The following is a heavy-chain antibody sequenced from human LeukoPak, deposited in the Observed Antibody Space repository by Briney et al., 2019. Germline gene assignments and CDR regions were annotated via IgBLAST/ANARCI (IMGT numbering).Heavy chain of an antibody. V-gene: IGHV3-30-3*01. J-gene: IGHJ4*02. CDR1: GFTFSSSP. Sequence: GGSLRLSCAASGFTFSSSPMHWLRQAPSQGLEWVAVLSYDGSIKSYAESVKGRFTISRDTSKNTLYLQMNSLRAEDTAVYYCARDLVAGSPDYFDYWGQGTLVTVSS. CDR3: ARDLVAGSPDYFDY. CDR2: LSYDGSIK. D-gene: IGHD6-19*01.